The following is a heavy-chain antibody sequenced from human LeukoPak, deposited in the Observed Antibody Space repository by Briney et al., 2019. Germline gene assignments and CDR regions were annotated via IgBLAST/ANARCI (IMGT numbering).Heavy chain of an antibody. J-gene: IGHJ4*02. V-gene: IGHV4-38-2*01. CDR3: ARLRSSEYYFDY. D-gene: IGHD2-15*01. CDR2: IHHSGST. Sequence: PSETLSLTCAVSGYSISSGYYWGWIRQPPGKGLEWIGSIHHSGSTYYNPSLKSRVTISVDTSKNQFSLKLSSVTAADTAVYYCARLRSSEYYFDYWGQGTLVTVSS. CDR1: GYSISSGYY.